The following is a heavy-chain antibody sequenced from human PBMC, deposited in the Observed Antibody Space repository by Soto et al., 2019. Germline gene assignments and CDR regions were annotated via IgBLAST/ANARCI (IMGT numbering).Heavy chain of an antibody. J-gene: IGHJ4*02. CDR1: GGTFSRHA. Sequence: QVQLVQSGAEVRQPGSSVKVSCKASGGTFSRHAISWVRQAPGQGLEWMGGIIPIFGTANHAQKFQGRVKINADESTSIVDRDLSSMRSEDTAMYYCARGWGYDSNDYYYAYGGQGTLVIVSS. V-gene: IGHV1-69*01. CDR3: ARGWGYDSNDYYYAY. D-gene: IGHD3-22*01. CDR2: IIPIFGTA.